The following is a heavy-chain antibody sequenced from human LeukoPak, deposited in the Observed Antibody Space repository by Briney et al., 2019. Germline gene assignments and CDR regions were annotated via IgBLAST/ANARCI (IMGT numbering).Heavy chain of an antibody. J-gene: IGHJ5*02. V-gene: IGHV4-59*01. D-gene: IGHD6-6*01. Sequence: SETLSLTCTVSGGSISSYYWSWIRQPPGKGLEWIGYIYYSGSTNYNPSLKSRVTVSVDTSKNQFSLKLSSVTAADTAVYYCARGIAARPDWFDPWGQGTLVTVSS. CDR1: GGSISSYY. CDR2: IYYSGST. CDR3: ARGIAARPDWFDP.